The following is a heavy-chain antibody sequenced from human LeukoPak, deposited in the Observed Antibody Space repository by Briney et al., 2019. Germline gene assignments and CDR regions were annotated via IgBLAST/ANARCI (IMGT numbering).Heavy chain of an antibody. J-gene: IGHJ5*02. CDR1: GGSLSSSRKY. Sequence: SETLSLTCTDPGGSLSSSRKYWGWVRQPPGKGLEWIGTIYSTGNTYYNPSLKSRLTISVDTSKNQFSLKLSSVTAADTAVYYCARGGESGYDTWGQGSLVTVSS. D-gene: IGHD5-12*01. CDR3: ARGGESGYDT. CDR2: IYSTGNT. V-gene: IGHV4-39*01.